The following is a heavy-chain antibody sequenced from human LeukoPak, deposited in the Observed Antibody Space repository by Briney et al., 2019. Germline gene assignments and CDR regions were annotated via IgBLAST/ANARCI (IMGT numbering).Heavy chain of an antibody. Sequence: GASVKVSCKASGYTFTGYYMHWVRQAPGQGLEWMGWINPNSGGTNYAQKFQGRVTMTRDTSISTAYMELSRLRSDDTAVYYCARTDPVRLYYYYGMDVWGQGTTVTVSS. J-gene: IGHJ6*02. CDR2: INPNSGGT. CDR1: GYTFTGYY. V-gene: IGHV1-2*02. CDR3: ARTDPVRLYYYYGMDV. D-gene: IGHD2-8*01.